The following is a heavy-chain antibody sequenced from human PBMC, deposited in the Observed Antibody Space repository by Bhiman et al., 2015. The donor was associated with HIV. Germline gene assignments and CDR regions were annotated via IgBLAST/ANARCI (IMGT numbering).Heavy chain of an antibody. CDR3: AKHSGSFPRSDYFDC. V-gene: IGHV3-23*01. Sequence: EVQLLESGGGFLQPGGPVRLSCAASGFTFRSCAMTWVRQTPGKGLEWVSSISGSGVSTHYTDSVKGRFSISRDNSKNTLYLQMNSLRPEDTAIYYCAKHSGSFPRSDYFDCRGQGTPVTVSS. CDR1: GFTFRSCA. D-gene: IGHD3-10*01. J-gene: IGHJ4*02. CDR2: ISGSGVST.